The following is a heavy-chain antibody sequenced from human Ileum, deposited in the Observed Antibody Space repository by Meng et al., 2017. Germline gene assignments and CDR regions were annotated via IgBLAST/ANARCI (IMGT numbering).Heavy chain of an antibody. CDR2: IHHSGTT. CDR1: GGSISSSIW. D-gene: IGHD3-10*01. Sequence: QGQLQESGPGLVKPSGTLSITCAVSGGSISSSIWLSWVRQPPEKGLEWIGEIHHSGTTNYSPSLKSRLTISVDKSKNQFSLKLQSVTAADTAVYFCARGVVSGSHYNTYWGQGILVTVSS. CDR3: ARGVVSGSHYNTY. V-gene: IGHV4-4*02. J-gene: IGHJ4*02.